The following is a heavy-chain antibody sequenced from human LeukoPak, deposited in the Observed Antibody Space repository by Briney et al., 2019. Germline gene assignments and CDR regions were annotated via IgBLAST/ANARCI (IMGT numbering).Heavy chain of an antibody. CDR2: ISSSSSYI. CDR3: AREGYCSSTGCQEDDY. D-gene: IGHD2-2*01. J-gene: IGHJ4*02. V-gene: IGHV3-21*01. Sequence: GGSLVLSFPDSGFTFSSYSMNWVREAPGKGLEGVSAISSSSSYIYHADSVNGRFTISRDNGKNSLYLQMDSLRAEDTAVYYCAREGYCSSTGCQEDDYWGQGTLVTVSS. CDR1: GFTFSSYS.